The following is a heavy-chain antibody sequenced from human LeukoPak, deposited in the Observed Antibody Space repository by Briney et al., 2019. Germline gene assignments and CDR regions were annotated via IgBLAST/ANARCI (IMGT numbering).Heavy chain of an antibody. CDR3: ARDPASGDSSGDYHFDY. CDR2: IKQDGSEK. J-gene: IGHJ4*02. Sequence: GGSLRLSCAASGFTFSSYWMSWVRQAPGKGLEWVANIKQDGSEKYYVDSVKGRFTISRDNAKNSLYLQMNSLRAEDTAVYYCARDPASGDSSGDYHFDYWGQGTLVTVSS. D-gene: IGHD3-22*01. CDR1: GFTFSSYW. V-gene: IGHV3-7*01.